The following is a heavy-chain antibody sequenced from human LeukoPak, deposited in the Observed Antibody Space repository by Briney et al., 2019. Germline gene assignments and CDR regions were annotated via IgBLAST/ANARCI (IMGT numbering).Heavy chain of an antibody. J-gene: IGHJ4*02. CDR3: ARDYSNYAGIDY. CDR2: INHSGST. Sequence: SETLSLTCAVYGGSFSGYYWSWIRQPPGKGLEWVGEINHSGSTNYNPSLKSRVTISVDTSKNQFSLKLSSVTAADTAVYYCARDYSNYAGIDYWGQGTLVTVSS. D-gene: IGHD4-11*01. CDR1: GGSFSGYY. V-gene: IGHV4-34*01.